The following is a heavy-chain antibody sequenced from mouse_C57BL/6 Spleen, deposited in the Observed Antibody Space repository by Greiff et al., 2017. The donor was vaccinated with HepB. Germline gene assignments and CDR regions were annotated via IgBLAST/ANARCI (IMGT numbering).Heavy chain of an antibody. V-gene: IGHV1-80*01. CDR2: IYPGDGDT. J-gene: IGHJ4*01. CDR1: GYAFSSYW. CDR3: ARPTAQATNYAMDY. D-gene: IGHD3-2*02. Sequence: QVQLQQPGAELVKPGASVKISCKASGYAFSSYWMNWVKQRPGKGLEWIGQIYPGDGDTNYNGKFKGKATLTADKSSSTAYMQLSSLTSEDSAVYFCARPTAQATNYAMDYWGQGTSVTVSS.